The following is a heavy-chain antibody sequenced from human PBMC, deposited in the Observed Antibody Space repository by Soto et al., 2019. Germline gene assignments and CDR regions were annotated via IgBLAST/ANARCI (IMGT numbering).Heavy chain of an antibody. CDR3: ARDTRPPTVVDYWYFDL. Sequence: GGSLRLSCAASGFTFSSYWMHWVRQAPGKGLVWVSRINSDGSSTSYADSVKGRFTISRDNAKNTLYLQMNSLRAEDTAVYYCARDTRPPTVVDYWYFDLWGRGTLVTVSS. V-gene: IGHV3-74*01. CDR1: GFTFSSYW. CDR2: INSDGSST. D-gene: IGHD2-15*01. J-gene: IGHJ2*01.